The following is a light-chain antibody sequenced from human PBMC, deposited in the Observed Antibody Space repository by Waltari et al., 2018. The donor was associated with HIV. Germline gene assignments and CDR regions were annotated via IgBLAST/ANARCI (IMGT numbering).Light chain of an antibody. CDR2: EVN. J-gene: IGLJ2*01. Sequence: QCALTQPPSASGSPGQSGTIPCTRPSSDVGAYTSVSGYPQHPGKAPKLLIWEVNNRRSGVPDRFSGSKSGNTASLTVSGLQDEDEADYYCNAFAGSRVVFGGGTQLPVL. CDR3: NAFAGSRVV. V-gene: IGLV2-8*01. CDR1: SSDVGAYTS.